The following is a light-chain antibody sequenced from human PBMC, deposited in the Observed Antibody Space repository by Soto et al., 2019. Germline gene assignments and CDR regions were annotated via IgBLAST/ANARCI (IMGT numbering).Light chain of an antibody. V-gene: IGKV3-20*01. CDR1: QRVDDSH. CDR3: QQYRMSPNT. Sequence: EIVLTQSPGTLSLSPVEIATLSCRASQRVDDSHLAWYQLRPGQAPRLLIYGASTRATGIPDRFSGSGSGTDFSLTIRGLKPEDFAVYYCQQYRMSPNTFGQGTRLEIK. J-gene: IGKJ5*01. CDR2: GAS.